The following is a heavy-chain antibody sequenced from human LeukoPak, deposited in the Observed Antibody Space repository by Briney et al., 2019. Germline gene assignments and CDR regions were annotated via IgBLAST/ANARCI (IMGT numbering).Heavy chain of an antibody. J-gene: IGHJ4*02. CDR1: GDSVSSNSAA. V-gene: IGHV6-1*01. CDR2: TYYRSKWYN. CDR3: SSRISISGTVADY. Sequence: SQTLSLTCAISGDSVSSNSAAWNWIRQSPSRGLEWLGRTYYRSKWYNDYAVSVKSRITINPDTSKNQFSLQLNSVTPEDTAVYYCSSRISISGTVADYWGQGTLVTVSS. D-gene: IGHD6-13*01.